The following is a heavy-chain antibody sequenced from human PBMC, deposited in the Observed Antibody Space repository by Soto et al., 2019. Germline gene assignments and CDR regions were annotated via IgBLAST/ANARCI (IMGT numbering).Heavy chain of an antibody. V-gene: IGHV4-39*01. J-gene: IGHJ5*02. CDR3: ACAYSSFPFFDP. Sequence: SETLSLTCTVSGGSISSSSYYWGWIRQPPGKGLEWIGSIYYSGSTYYNPSLKSRVTISVDTSKNQLSLKLSSVTAADTAVYYCACAYSSFPFFDPWGQGTLVTVSS. D-gene: IGHD6-6*01. CDR2: IYYSGST. CDR1: GGSISSSSYY.